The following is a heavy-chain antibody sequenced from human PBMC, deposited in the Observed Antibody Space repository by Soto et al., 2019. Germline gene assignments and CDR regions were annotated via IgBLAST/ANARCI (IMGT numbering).Heavy chain of an antibody. D-gene: IGHD2-15*01. CDR1: GFTFDDYA. V-gene: IGHV3-9*01. Sequence: GGSLRLSCAASGFTFDDYAMHWVRQAPGKGLEWVSGISWNSGSIGYADSVKGRFTISRDNAKNSLYLQMSSMRAEDTALYYCAKDIGPYCSGGSCYGTFDIWGQGTMVT. CDR2: ISWNSGSI. CDR3: AKDIGPYCSGGSCYGTFDI. J-gene: IGHJ3*02.